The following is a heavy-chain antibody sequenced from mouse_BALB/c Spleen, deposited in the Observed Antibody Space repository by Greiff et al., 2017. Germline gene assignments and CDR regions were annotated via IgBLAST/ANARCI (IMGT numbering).Heavy chain of an antibody. CDR3: ARSYGSSLSYAMDY. J-gene: IGHJ4*01. V-gene: IGHV1-7*01. D-gene: IGHD1-1*01. CDR1: GYTFTSYW. Sequence: QFQLQQSGAELEKPGASWKMSSKASGYTFTSYWMTWVNQRPGQGLDWIGYINPSTGYTGYNQKFKDKATLTAHKSSSTAYMQLSSLTSEDSAVYYCARSYGSSLSYAMDYWGQGTSVTVSS. CDR2: INPSTGYT.